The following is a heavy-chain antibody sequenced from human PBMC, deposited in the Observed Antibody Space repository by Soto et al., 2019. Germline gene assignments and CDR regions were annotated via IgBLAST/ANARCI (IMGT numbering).Heavy chain of an antibody. Sequence: QVQLVQSGPEVKKPGSSVKVSCTASGGTLTSYTINWVRQAPGQGLEWMGRIIPLVEMANYAQKFQGRITIPATTSTSAPYMELSSLRSADTAVYYCARGDTSFDIWGRGTLITVSS. J-gene: IGHJ2*01. CDR2: IIPLVEMA. V-gene: IGHV1-69*02. CDR3: ARGDTSFDI. CDR1: GGTLTSYT. D-gene: IGHD3-10*01.